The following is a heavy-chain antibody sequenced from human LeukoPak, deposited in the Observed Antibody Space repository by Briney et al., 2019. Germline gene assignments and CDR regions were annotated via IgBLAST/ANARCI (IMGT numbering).Heavy chain of an antibody. CDR2: INQDGSEK. V-gene: IGHV3-7*01. D-gene: IGHD6-13*01. Sequence: GGSLRLSCAASGFTFSSYWMSWVRQAPGKGLEWVANINQDGSEKYYVDSVKGRFTISRDNAKKSLYLQVNSLRAEDTAVYYCARSGSSWYGGTTFDIWGQGTMVTVSS. CDR1: GFTFSSYW. CDR3: ARSGSSWYGGTTFDI. J-gene: IGHJ3*02.